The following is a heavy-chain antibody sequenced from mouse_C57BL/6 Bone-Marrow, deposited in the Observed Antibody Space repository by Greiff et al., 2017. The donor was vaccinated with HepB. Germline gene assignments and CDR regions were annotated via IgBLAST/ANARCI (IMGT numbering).Heavy chain of an antibody. CDR1: GYAFSSSW. J-gene: IGHJ1*03. CDR2: IYPGDGDT. CDR3: ARSPITTVVAHWYFDV. D-gene: IGHD1-1*01. V-gene: IGHV1-82*01. Sequence: VKLMESGPELVKPGASVKISCKASGYAFSSSWMNWVKQRPGKGLEWIGRIYPGDGDTNYNGKFKGKATLTADKSSSTAYMQLSSLTSEDSAVYFCARSPITTVVAHWYFDVWGTGTTVTVSS.